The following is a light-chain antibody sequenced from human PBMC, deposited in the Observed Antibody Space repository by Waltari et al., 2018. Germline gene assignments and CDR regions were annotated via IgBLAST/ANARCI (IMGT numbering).Light chain of an antibody. J-gene: IGKJ1*01. V-gene: IGKV4-1*01. Sequence: DIVMTQSPDSLAVSLGARATIDCKTNQPVLHSSNNKDYLAWYQQKQGQPPKLVFYWASTRESGVPDRFSASGSGTDFTLTISSLQAEDVAVYYCQQYYSTPWTFGQGTKVEIK. CDR1: QPVLHSSNNKDY. CDR3: QQYYSTPWT. CDR2: WAS.